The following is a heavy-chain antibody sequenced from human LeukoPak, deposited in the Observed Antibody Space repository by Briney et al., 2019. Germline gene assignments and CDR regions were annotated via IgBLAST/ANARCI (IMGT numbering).Heavy chain of an antibody. V-gene: IGHV5-10-1*01. CDR2: IDPSDSYT. D-gene: IGHD1-26*01. J-gene: IGHJ4*02. Sequence: GESLKISCKCSGYSFTNYWISWVRPMPGKGLEWMGRIDPSDSYTNYSPSFQGHVTISADKSISTAYLQWSSLKASDTAMYYCARGGELLEFDYWGQGTLVTVSS. CDR3: ARGGELLEFDY. CDR1: GYSFTNYW.